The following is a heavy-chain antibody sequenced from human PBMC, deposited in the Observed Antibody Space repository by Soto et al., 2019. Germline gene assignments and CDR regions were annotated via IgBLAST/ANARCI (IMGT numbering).Heavy chain of an antibody. V-gene: IGHV1-69*01. D-gene: IGHD3-10*01. CDR3: ARVSVLVRGVIDNWFDP. J-gene: IGHJ5*02. Sequence: QVQLVQSGAEVKKPGSSGMVSCKASGGTFSSYAINWVRQAPGQGLEWMGGIIPMYGPANYAQKFQGRVTITADESTSTAYMELSSLRSEDTAVYYCARVSVLVRGVIDNWFDPWGQGTLVTVSS. CDR2: IIPMYGPA. CDR1: GGTFSSYA.